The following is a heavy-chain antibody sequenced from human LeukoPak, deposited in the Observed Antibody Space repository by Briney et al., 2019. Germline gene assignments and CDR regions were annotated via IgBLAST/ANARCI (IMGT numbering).Heavy chain of an antibody. CDR3: ARGGYYDSSGYYEGDY. Sequence: SETLSLTCTVSGGSISSYYWSWIRQPAGKGLEWIGRIYTSGSTNYNPSLKSRVTMSVDTSKNQFSLKLSSVTAADTAVYYCARGGYYDSSGYYEGDYWGQGTLVTVSS. D-gene: IGHD3-22*01. CDR2: IYTSGST. V-gene: IGHV4-4*07. J-gene: IGHJ4*02. CDR1: GGSISSYY.